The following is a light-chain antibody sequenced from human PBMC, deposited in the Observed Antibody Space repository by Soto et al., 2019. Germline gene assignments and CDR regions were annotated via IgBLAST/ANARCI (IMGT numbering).Light chain of an antibody. Sequence: DVQMTQSPSTLSASIGDRVTITCRASQSVSSWLAWYQQKPGKAPKVLIFKASTLESGVPSRFSATGSGTEFTLNITRLQPDDFATYYCQQYNYYPYTFGQGTKLEIK. CDR2: KAS. V-gene: IGKV1-5*03. J-gene: IGKJ2*01. CDR1: QSVSSW. CDR3: QQYNYYPYT.